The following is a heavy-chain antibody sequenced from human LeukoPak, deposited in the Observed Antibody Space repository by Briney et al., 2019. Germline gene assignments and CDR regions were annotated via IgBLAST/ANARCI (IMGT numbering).Heavy chain of an antibody. V-gene: IGHV7-4-1*02. CDR1: GYTFTSYA. D-gene: IGHD6-19*01. J-gene: IGHJ6*03. CDR3: ARGGHSSGSGGYYYYYYMDV. CDR2: INTNTGNP. Sequence: ASVKVSCKASGYTFTSYAMNWVRQAPGQGLEWMGWINTNTGNPTYAQGFTGRFAFSLDTSVSTAYLQISSLKAEDTAVYYCARGGHSSGSGGYYYYYYMDVWGKGTTVTVSS.